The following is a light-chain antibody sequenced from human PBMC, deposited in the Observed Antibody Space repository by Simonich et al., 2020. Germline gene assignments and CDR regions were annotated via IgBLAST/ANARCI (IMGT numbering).Light chain of an antibody. CDR2: WAS. J-gene: IGKJ3*01. CDR1: QSVLYSSNNKHY. Sequence: DIVMTQSPDSLAVSLGERATIHCKSSQSVLYSSNNKHYLAWYQQKPGQPPKLLIYWASTRESGVPDRFSGSGSGTDFTLTISSLQAEDVAGYYCQQYYSTPFAFGPGTKVDIK. V-gene: IGKV4-1*01. CDR3: QQYYSTPFA.